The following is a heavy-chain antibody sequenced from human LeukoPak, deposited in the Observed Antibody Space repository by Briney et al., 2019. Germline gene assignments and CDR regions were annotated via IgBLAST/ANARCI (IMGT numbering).Heavy chain of an antibody. CDR1: GYTFTSYY. CDR2: INPSGGST. CDR3: ARENGDYDNWFDP. Sequence: ASVKVSCKASGYTFTSYYMHWVRQAPGQGLEWMGIINPSGGSTSYTQKFQGRVTMATDTSTSTAYMELRSLRSDDTAVYYCARENGDYDNWFDPWGQGTLVTVSS. V-gene: IGHV1-46*01. D-gene: IGHD4-17*01. J-gene: IGHJ5*02.